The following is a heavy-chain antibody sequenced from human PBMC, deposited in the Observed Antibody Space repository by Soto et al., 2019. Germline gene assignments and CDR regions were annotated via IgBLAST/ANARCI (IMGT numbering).Heavy chain of an antibody. J-gene: IGHJ6*03. CDR3: AKDSPWSGYYVPYYMDV. CDR2: ISGSGGST. D-gene: IGHD3-3*01. CDR1: GFTFSSYA. V-gene: IGHV3-23*01. Sequence: HPGGSLRLSCAASGFTFSSYAMSWVRQAPGKGLEWVSAISGSGGSTYYADSVKGRFTISRDNSKNTLYLQMNSLRAEDTAVYYCAKDSPWSGYYVPYYMDVWGKGTTVTVSS.